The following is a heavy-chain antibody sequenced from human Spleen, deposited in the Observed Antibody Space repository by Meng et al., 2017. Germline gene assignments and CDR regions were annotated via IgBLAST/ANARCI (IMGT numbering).Heavy chain of an antibody. Sequence: QPQLQESGPGLVRPSETLSLTCSVSGDSISSSDSYWGWIRQSPGKGLEWIGSIGHSGFTYYTPSLESRVTVSVDTSRSQFSLELTSVTAADTAVHYCVRSRAWVRTGFDPWGQGTLVTVSS. CDR1: GDSISSSDSY. J-gene: IGHJ5*02. V-gene: IGHV4-39*01. CDR3: VRSRAWVRTGFDP. D-gene: IGHD1/OR15-1a*01. CDR2: IGHSGFT.